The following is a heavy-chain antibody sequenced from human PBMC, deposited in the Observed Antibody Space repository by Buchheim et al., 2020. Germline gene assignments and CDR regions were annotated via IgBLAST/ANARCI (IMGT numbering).Heavy chain of an antibody. J-gene: IGHJ4*02. D-gene: IGHD3-22*01. Sequence: EVQLLESGGGLVQPGGSLRLSCAASGFTFSSYAMSWVRQAPGKGLEWVSAISGSGGSTYYADSVKGRFTISRDTSKNTRYLQMNSLRAEDTAVYYCAKDVEKGYDSSGYRGYFGYWGQGAL. CDR1: GFTFSSYA. CDR2: ISGSGGST. CDR3: AKDVEKGYDSSGYRGYFGY. V-gene: IGHV3-23*01.